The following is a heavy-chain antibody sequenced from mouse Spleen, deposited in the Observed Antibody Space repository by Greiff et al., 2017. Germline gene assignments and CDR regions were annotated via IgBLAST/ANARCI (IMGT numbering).Heavy chain of an antibody. V-gene: IGHV1-9*01. D-gene: IGHD2-2*01. J-gene: IGHJ3*01. CDR2: ILPGSGST. CDR1: GYTFSSYW. CDR3: ARGGGYDEGTWFAY. Sequence: QVQLKESGAELMKPGASVKISCKATGYTFSSYWIEWVKQRPGHGLEWIGEILPGSGSTNYNEKFKGKATFTADTSSNTAYMQLSSLTSEDSAVYYCARGGGYDEGTWFAYWGQGTLVTVSA.